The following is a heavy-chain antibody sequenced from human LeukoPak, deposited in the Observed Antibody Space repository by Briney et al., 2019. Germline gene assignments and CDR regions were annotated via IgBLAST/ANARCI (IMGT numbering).Heavy chain of an antibody. CDR3: ARFRSGGFYFFDS. CDR2: VFSTGNA. V-gene: IGHV4-61*01. Sequence: SETLSLTCTVSGASLTRPTYYQWSWIRQPPGKGLELIGKVFSTGNAIINPSLTSRVTMSLDTSNTQFSLKLRSVTAEDSAVYYCARFRSGGFYFFDSWGQGALVTVSS. CDR1: GASLTRPTYY. J-gene: IGHJ4*02. D-gene: IGHD4-23*01.